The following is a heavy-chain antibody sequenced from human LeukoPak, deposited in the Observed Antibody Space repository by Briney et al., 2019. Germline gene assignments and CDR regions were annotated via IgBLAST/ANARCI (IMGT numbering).Heavy chain of an antibody. D-gene: IGHD6-19*01. CDR3: ATDLGLAVAGDY. Sequence: ASVKVSCKTSDYSFSSYGFTWVRQAPGQGLEWMGWISAFTGNTTYAQKFQGRVTMTEDTSTDTAYMELSSLRSEDTAVYYCATDLGLAVAGDYWGQGTLVTVSS. CDR2: ISAFTGNT. J-gene: IGHJ4*02. CDR1: DYSFSSYG. V-gene: IGHV1-18*01.